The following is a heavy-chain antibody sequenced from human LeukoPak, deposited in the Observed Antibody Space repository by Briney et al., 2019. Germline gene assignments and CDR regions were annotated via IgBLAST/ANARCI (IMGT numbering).Heavy chain of an antibody. CDR2: IYSGGST. Sequence: GGSLRLSCGASGFTFSSNYMSWVRQAPGKGLEWVSVIYSGGSTYYADSVKGRFTISRDNSKNTLYLQMNSLRAEDTAVYYCARDSLSLDYFDYWGQGTLVTVSS. CDR3: ARDSLSLDYFDY. J-gene: IGHJ4*02. V-gene: IGHV3-53*01. CDR1: GFTFSSNY. D-gene: IGHD3-10*01.